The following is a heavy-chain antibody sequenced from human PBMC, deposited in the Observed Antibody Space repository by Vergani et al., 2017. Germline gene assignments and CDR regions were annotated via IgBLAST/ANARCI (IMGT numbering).Heavy chain of an antibody. J-gene: IGHJ4*02. V-gene: IGHV4-38-2*02. CDR1: GVSITGGNY. CDR3: VRDFHSRGPFDV. Sequence: QVQLQESGPGLLRPSETLSLTCRVPGVSITGGNYWGWVRQSPVSGLEWLGSVFHLGTPYYNPSLQSRVTISMDANNHFSLKLTSVTAADTAVYYCVRDFHSRGPFDVWGQGSLVTVAS. CDR2: VFHLGTP. D-gene: IGHD3/OR15-3a*01.